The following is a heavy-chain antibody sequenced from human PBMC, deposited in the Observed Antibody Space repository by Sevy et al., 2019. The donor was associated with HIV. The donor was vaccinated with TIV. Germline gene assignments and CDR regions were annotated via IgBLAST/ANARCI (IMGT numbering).Heavy chain of an antibody. J-gene: IGHJ4*02. CDR1: GFTFGGYT. V-gene: IGHV3-23*01. Sequence: GGSLRLSCAGSGFTFGGYTMNWVRQAPGRGLEWVARVSRNGGTPEYGDSGKGRFTMSRDTSKNTVYLQLKELRAEDTALYYCVKEGRDDFNPYLDFWGQGILVTVSS. CDR2: VSRNGGTP. CDR3: VKEGRDDFNPYLDF. D-gene: IGHD3-10*01.